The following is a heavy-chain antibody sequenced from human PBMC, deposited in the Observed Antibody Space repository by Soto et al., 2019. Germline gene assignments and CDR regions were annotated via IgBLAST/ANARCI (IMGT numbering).Heavy chain of an antibody. V-gene: IGHV3-11*01. CDR3: ARDGIAAADNDYYYGMDV. Sequence: RRLSCAASGFTFSDYYMSWIRQAPGKGLEWVSHISSSGSTIYYADSVKGRFTISRDNAKNSLYLQMNSLRAEDTAVYYCARDGIAAADNDYYYGMDVWGQGTTVTVSS. CDR2: ISSSGSTI. J-gene: IGHJ6*02. D-gene: IGHD6-13*01. CDR1: GFTFSDYY.